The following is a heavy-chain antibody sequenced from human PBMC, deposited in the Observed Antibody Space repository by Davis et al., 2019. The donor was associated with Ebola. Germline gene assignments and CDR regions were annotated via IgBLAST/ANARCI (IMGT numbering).Heavy chain of an antibody. V-gene: IGHV5-51*01. Sequence: PGGSLRLSCKGSGYSFTSYWIGWVRQMPGKGLEWMGIIYPVDSDTRYSPSFQGQVTIAADKSISTAYLQWSSLKASDTAMYYCARNSGYDSGVDYWGQGTLVTVSS. CDR1: GYSFTSYW. D-gene: IGHD5-12*01. CDR2: IYPVDSDT. CDR3: ARNSGYDSGVDY. J-gene: IGHJ4*02.